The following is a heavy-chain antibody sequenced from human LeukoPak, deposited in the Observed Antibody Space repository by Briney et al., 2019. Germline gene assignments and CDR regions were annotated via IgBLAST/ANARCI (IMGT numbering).Heavy chain of an antibody. CDR3: AKSVFDSSGDPYMDV. CDR1: GFQFSNYW. J-gene: IGHJ6*03. D-gene: IGHD3-22*01. Sequence: GGSLRLSCAASGFQFSNYWMTWVRQAPGKGLEWVANIKRDGSAKYYVDSVKGRFTIPRDNSKSTLYLQMNSLRAEDTAVYYCAKSVFDSSGDPYMDVWGKGTTVTISS. V-gene: IGHV3-7*03. CDR2: IKRDGSAK.